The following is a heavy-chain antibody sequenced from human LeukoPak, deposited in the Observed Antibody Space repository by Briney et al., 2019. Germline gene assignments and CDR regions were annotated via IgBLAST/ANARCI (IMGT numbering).Heavy chain of an antibody. Sequence: ASVKVSCKASGYTFIGYYMHWVRQAPGQGLEWMGWINPNSGGTNYAQKFQGRVTMTRDTSISTAYMELSRLRSDDTAVYYCASVRLSAAAGTFDYWGQGTLVTVSS. CDR1: GYTFIGYY. CDR3: ASVRLSAAAGTFDY. D-gene: IGHD6-13*01. V-gene: IGHV1-2*02. CDR2: INPNSGGT. J-gene: IGHJ4*02.